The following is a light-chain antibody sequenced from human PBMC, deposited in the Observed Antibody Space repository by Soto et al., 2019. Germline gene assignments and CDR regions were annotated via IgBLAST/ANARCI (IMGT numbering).Light chain of an antibody. CDR1: SSDVGGYNY. J-gene: IGLJ1*01. CDR3: SSYTSSSTYNYV. CDR2: DVS. V-gene: IGLV2-14*01. Sequence: QSALTQPASVSGSPGQSITISCTGTSSDVGGYNYVSWYQQHPGKAPKLMIYDVSNRPSGVSNRFSGSKSGNTASLTISGLQAEDEADYYCSSYTSSSTYNYVFGTWTKVTVL.